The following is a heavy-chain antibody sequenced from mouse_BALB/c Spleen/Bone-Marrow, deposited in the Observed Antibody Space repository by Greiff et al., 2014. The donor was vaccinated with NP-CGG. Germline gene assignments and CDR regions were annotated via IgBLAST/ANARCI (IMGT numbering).Heavy chain of an antibody. Sequence: VQLQQSGPGLVQPSQSLSITCTVSGFSLTNYGVHWVRQSPGKGLEWLGVIWSGGGTDYNAAFISRLIISKDNSKSQVFFKMNSLQANDTAIYYCARRGGTTAPFAYWGQGTLVTVSA. CDR3: ARRGGTTAPFAY. V-gene: IGHV2-2*02. CDR1: GFSLTNYG. CDR2: IWSGGGT. D-gene: IGHD1-2*01. J-gene: IGHJ3*01.